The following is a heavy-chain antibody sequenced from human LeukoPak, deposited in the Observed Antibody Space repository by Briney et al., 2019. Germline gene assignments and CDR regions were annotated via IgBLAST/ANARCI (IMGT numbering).Heavy chain of an antibody. CDR1: GLTLRRYF. CDR3: ARDRGVTGFVY. V-gene: IGHV3-30-3*01. D-gene: IGHD3-10*01. Sequence: GGSLRLSCAASGLTLRRYFMHWVRQAPGKGLEWVAVISYDGSNKYYADSVKGRFTISRDNSKNTLYLQMNSLRAEDTAVYYCARDRGVTGFVYWGQGTLVTVSS. CDR2: ISYDGSNK. J-gene: IGHJ4*02.